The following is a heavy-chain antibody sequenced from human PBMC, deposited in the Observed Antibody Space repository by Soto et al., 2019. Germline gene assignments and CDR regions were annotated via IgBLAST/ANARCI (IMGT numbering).Heavy chain of an antibody. CDR1: GFAFRNYG. D-gene: IGHD3-9*01. CDR2: ISGSGGST. CDR3: AKDTFDVPPGFDY. V-gene: IGHV3-23*01. Sequence: EVQLLGSGGGLVHPGGSLRLSCAASGFAFRNYGMSWVRQAPGKGLKWVSTISGSGGSTYYADSVKGRVTITRDNYKNTLYLQMNSLRAEDTAIYYCAKDTFDVPPGFDYWGQGTLVTVSS. J-gene: IGHJ4*02.